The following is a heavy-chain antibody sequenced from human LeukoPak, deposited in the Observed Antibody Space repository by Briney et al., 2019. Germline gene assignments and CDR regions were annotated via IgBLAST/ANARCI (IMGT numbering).Heavy chain of an antibody. Sequence: GGSLRLSCVASGITFSNYAMSWVRQAPGKGLEWVSAISGSGGSTYYADSVKGRFTISRDNSKNTLYLQMNSLRAEDTAVYYCAKGTVGATNVGDYFDYWGQGTLVTVSS. CDR1: GITFSNYA. D-gene: IGHD1-26*01. J-gene: IGHJ4*02. CDR3: AKGTVGATNVGDYFDY. CDR2: ISGSGGST. V-gene: IGHV3-23*01.